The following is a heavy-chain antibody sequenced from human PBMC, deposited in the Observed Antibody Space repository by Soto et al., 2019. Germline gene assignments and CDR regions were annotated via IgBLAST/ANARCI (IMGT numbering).Heavy chain of an antibody. CDR1: GYTFSDYA. D-gene: IGHD3-10*01. V-gene: IGHV1-69*01. Sequence: QVQLVQSGAEVKKPGSSVKVSCKASGYTFSDYAISWVRQAPGQGLEWMGGFIPVYGTSNYAQKFQGRVSIIADESTSTVYMELSSLRSDDTAVYYCARDFGKGNYYYYGLDVWGQGTTVTVSS. CDR3: ARDFGKGNYYYYGLDV. J-gene: IGHJ6*02. CDR2: FIPVYGTS.